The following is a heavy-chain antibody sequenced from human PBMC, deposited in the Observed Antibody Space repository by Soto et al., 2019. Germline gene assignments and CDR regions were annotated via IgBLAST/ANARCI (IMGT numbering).Heavy chain of an antibody. D-gene: IGHD3-16*01. Sequence: SETLSLTCTVSGGSISSYYWSWIRQPPGKGLEWIGYIYYSGSTNYNPSLKSRVTISVDTSKNQFSLKLSSVTAADTAVYYCARRVMGHYYYYYYMDVWGKGTTVTVSS. J-gene: IGHJ6*03. CDR1: GGSISSYY. CDR2: IYYSGST. CDR3: ARRVMGHYYYYYYMDV. V-gene: IGHV4-59*08.